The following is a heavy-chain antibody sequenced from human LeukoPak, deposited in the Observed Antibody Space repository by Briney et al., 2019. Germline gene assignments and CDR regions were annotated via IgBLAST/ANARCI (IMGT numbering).Heavy chain of an antibody. CDR2: ISSSGSTI. D-gene: IGHD3-10*01. V-gene: IGHV3-23*01. J-gene: IGHJ6*02. CDR3: ANYGSGSYYYYGMDV. Sequence: PGGSLRLSCAASGFTLNNNAMTWVRLAPGKGLEWVSYISSSGSTIYYADSVKGRFTISRDNSKNTLYLQMNSLRAEDTAVYYCANYGSGSYYYYGMDVWGQGTTVTVSS. CDR1: GFTLNNNA.